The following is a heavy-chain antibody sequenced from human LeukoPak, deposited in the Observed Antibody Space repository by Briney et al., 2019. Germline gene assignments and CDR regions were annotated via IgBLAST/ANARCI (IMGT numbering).Heavy chain of an antibody. J-gene: IGHJ4*02. CDR1: GYTFTSYG. CDR3: ARDPPRWTAVAGTRQFDY. V-gene: IGHV1-18*01. CDR2: ISAYNGNT. Sequence: GASVKVSCKSSGYTFTSYGIIWVRQAPGQGLELMGGISAYNGNTNYAQKLQGRVTMTTDTSTSTAYMELRSLRSDDTAVYYCARDPPRWTAVAGTRQFDYWGQGTLVTVSS. D-gene: IGHD6-19*01.